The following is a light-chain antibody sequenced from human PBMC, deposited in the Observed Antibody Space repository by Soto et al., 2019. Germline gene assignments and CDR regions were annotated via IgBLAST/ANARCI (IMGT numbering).Light chain of an antibody. V-gene: IGLV2-14*01. CDR3: SSYPSRNTRV. CDR2: EVT. Sequence: QSALTQPASVSASPGQSITISCTGTSSDVGGHNYVSWYQQHPGKAPKLMIYEVTNRPSGVSNRFSGSKSGNTASLTISGLQAENEADYYCSSYPSRNTRVFGTGTKVTVL. J-gene: IGLJ1*01. CDR1: SSDVGGHNY.